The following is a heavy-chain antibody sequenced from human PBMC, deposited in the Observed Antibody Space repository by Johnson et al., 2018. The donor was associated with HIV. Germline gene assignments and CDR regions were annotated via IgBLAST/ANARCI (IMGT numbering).Heavy chain of an antibody. CDR2: VHSDGNKK. V-gene: IGHV3-30*02. CDR1: GFIFHNYG. D-gene: IGHD6-13*01. CDR3: AKEAGNSSWIPLYDAFDI. J-gene: IGHJ3*02. Sequence: VQLVESGGGVVQPGGSLRLSCSTSGFIFHNYGMHWVRQAPGKGLEWVAFVHSDGNKKYYGDSVKGRFTISRDNAKNSLYLQMNSLRAEDTALYYCAKEAGNSSWIPLYDAFDIWGQGTMVTVSS.